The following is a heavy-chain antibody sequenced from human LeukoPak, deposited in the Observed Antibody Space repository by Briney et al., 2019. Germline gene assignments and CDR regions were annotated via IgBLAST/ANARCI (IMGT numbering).Heavy chain of an antibody. V-gene: IGHV1-46*01. J-gene: IGHJ4*02. D-gene: IGHD1-1*01. CDR2: INPSSGST. CDR1: GYTFISYF. CDR3: ASGGGTY. Sequence: ASVKVSCKASGYTFISYFVHWVRQAPGQGLEWMGIINPSSGSTTYAQKFQGRVIMTRDTSTSTVYMELSSLRSEDTAIYYCASGGGTYWGQGTLVTVSS.